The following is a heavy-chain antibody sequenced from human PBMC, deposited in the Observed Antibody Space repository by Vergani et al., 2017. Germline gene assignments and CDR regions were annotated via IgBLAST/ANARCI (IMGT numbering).Heavy chain of an antibody. CDR3: AREAYYYDSSGYSPPLD. D-gene: IGHD3-22*01. CDR2: ISSSSSTI. V-gene: IGHV3-48*04. J-gene: IGHJ4*02. Sequence: EVQLVESGGGLVQPGGSLRLSCAASGFTFSSYSMNWVRQAPGKGLEWVSYISSSSSTIYYADSVKGRFTISRDNAKNSLYLKMNSLRAEDRAVYYCAREAYYYDSSGYSPPLDWGQGTLVTVSS. CDR1: GFTFSSYS.